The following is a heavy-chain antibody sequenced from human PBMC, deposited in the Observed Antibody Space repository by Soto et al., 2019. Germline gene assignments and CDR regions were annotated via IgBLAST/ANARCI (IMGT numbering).Heavy chain of an antibody. Sequence: ASVKVSCKVSGYTLTELSMHWVRQAPGKGLEWMGGFDPEDGETIYAQKFQGRVTMTEDTSTDTAYMELSSLRSEDTAVYYCATVALSPLTPNWFDPWGQGTLVTVSS. V-gene: IGHV1-24*01. CDR1: GYTLTELS. J-gene: IGHJ5*02. CDR2: FDPEDGET. D-gene: IGHD7-27*01. CDR3: ATVALSPLTPNWFDP.